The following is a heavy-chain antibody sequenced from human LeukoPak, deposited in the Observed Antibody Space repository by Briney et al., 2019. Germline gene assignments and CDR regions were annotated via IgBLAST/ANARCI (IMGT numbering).Heavy chain of an antibody. V-gene: IGHV3-21*01. CDR3: ARVYTGGWYSRRRSSHAFDI. D-gene: IGHD6-19*01. Sequence: GGSLRLSCAASGFTFSSYSMNWVRQAPGKGLEWVSSISSSSSYIYYADSVKSRFTISRDNAKNSLYLQMNSLRAEDTAVYYCARVYTGGWYSRRRSSHAFDIWGQGTMVTVSS. CDR2: ISSSSSYI. CDR1: GFTFSSYS. J-gene: IGHJ3*02.